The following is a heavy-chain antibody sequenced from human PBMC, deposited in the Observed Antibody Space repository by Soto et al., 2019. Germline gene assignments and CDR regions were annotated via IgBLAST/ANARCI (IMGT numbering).Heavy chain of an antibody. J-gene: IGHJ4*02. D-gene: IGHD5-12*01. CDR1: GFTFSSYS. V-gene: IGHV3-21*01. CDR3: ARDPDSGLSFDY. Sequence: GGSLRLSCAASGFTFSSYSMNWVRQAPGKGLEWVSSISSSSSYIYYADSVKGRFTISRDNAKNSLYLQMNSLRAEDTAVYYCARDPDSGLSFDYWGQGTLVTVSS. CDR2: ISSSSSYI.